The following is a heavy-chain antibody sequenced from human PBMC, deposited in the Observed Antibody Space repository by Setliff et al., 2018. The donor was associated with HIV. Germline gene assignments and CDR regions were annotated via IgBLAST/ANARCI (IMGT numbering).Heavy chain of an antibody. CDR2: INYRGST. CDR1: GGSISTSRYY. J-gene: IGHJ4*02. D-gene: IGHD2-8*01. CDR3: ARDRVWGYFDK. Sequence: PSETLSLTCTVSGGSISTSRYYWGWIRQPPGKGLEWIGSINYRGSTNYNPSLKSRATMSVDTSKNQFSLNLSSVTAADTAVYYCARDRVWGYFDKWGQGALVTVSS. V-gene: IGHV4-39*07.